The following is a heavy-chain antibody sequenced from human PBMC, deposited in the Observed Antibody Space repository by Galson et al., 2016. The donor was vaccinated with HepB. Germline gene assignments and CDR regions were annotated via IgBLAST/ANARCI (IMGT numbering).Heavy chain of an antibody. D-gene: IGHD3-9*01. V-gene: IGHV3-74*01. Sequence: SLRLSCAASGFTFSRYWMHWVRQVPGKGLVWVSRINSDGSSRNYADSVKGRSTISRDNAESTLYLQMNSLRVEDTALYYCAVSMGGAFDWYDYLDYWGQDTLVAVTA. CDR3: AVSMGGAFDWYDYLDY. CDR2: INSDGSSR. CDR1: GFTFSRYW. J-gene: IGHJ4*02.